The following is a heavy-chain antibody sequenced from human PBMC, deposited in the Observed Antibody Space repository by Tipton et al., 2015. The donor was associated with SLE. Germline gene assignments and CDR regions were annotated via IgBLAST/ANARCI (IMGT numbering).Heavy chain of an antibody. Sequence: TLSLTCTVSGGSIRRYFWSWIRQAPGKGLEWIGYFYSSGSTNYNPSLRSRVTTSVDTSKNQYSLNLRSVTAADTAVYYCAKVEDSSGYDSPGYYYYYYMDVWGKGTTVTVSS. CDR3: AKVEDSSGYDSPGYYYYYYMDV. D-gene: IGHD3-22*01. CDR1: GGSIRRYF. J-gene: IGHJ6*03. CDR2: FYSSGST. V-gene: IGHV4-4*08.